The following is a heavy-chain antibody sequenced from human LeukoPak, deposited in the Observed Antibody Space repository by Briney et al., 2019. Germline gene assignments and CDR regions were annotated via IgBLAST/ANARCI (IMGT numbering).Heavy chain of an antibody. J-gene: IGHJ4*02. CDR1: GGSFSGYY. Sequence: SETLSLTCAVYGGSFSGYYWSWIRQPPGKGLEWIGYIYYSGSTNYNPSLKSRVTISVDTSKNQFSLKLSSVTAADTAVYYCAREGYYYDSSGYYVYWGQGTLVTVSS. CDR2: IYYSGST. V-gene: IGHV4-59*01. D-gene: IGHD3-22*01. CDR3: AREGYYYDSSGYYVY.